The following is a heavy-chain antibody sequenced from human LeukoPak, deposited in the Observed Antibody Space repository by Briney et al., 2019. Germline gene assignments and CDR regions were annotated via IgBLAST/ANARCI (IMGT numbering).Heavy chain of an antibody. Sequence: PGGSLRLSCVASGFAVGSNYMSWVRQAPGKGLEWVSLIYSGGAIRYADSVKGRFTIFRDSSKNTLFLQMNDLTVEDTARYYCARRPGNWGQGILVTVSS. D-gene: IGHD1-14*01. CDR1: GFAVGSNY. J-gene: IGHJ4*02. CDR3: ARRPGN. V-gene: IGHV3-53*01. CDR2: IYSGGAI.